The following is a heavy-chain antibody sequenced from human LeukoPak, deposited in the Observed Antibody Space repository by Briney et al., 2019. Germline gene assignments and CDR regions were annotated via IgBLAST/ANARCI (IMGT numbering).Heavy chain of an antibody. CDR3: AREGPRGNSQFGY. CDR2: IWYDGSNK. V-gene: IGHV3-33*01. D-gene: IGHD2/OR15-2a*01. Sequence: GGSLRLSCAASGFTFSSYGMHWVRQAPGKGLEWVALIWYDGSNKYYADSVKGRLTISRDNSKNTLYLQMNSLRAEDTAVYYCAREGPRGNSQFGYWGQGTLVTVSS. J-gene: IGHJ4*02. CDR1: GFTFSSYG.